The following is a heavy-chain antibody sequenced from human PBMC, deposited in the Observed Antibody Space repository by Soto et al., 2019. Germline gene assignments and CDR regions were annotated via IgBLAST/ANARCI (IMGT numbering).Heavy chain of an antibody. CDR2: IYHSGST. V-gene: IGHV4-30-2*01. J-gene: IGHJ4*02. CDR1: GGSISSGGYS. D-gene: IGHD3-22*01. CDR3: ARVYYDSSGYYYDY. Sequence: SSETLSLTCAVPGGSISSGGYSWSWIRQPPGKGLEWIGYIYHSGSTYYNPSLKSRVTISVDRSKNQFSLKLSSVTAADTAVYYCARVYYDSSGYYYDYWGQGTLVTVSS.